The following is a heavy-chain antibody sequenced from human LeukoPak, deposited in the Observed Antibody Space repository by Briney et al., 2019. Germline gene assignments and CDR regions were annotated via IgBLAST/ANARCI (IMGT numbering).Heavy chain of an antibody. Sequence: PSETLSLTCTVSGGSISSYYWSWIRQPPGKGLEWIGYIYYSGSTNYNPSLKSRVTISVDTSKNQFSLKLSSVTAADTAVYYCARDPVLHAFDIWGQGTMVTVSS. V-gene: IGHV4-59*01. J-gene: IGHJ3*02. CDR2: IYYSGST. D-gene: IGHD6-6*01. CDR3: ARDPVLHAFDI. CDR1: GGSISSYY.